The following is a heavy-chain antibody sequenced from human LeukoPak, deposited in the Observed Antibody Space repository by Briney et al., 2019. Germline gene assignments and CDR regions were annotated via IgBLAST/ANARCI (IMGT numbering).Heavy chain of an antibody. Sequence: GGSMRLSCVASGXNFDDSAVHWVRQAPGKGREWVSLISADGGSTFSADSVKGRFSISRDNSKNSLYLQMNSLRSEDTAMYYCAKESGKFDYWGQGTLVAVSS. J-gene: IGHJ4*02. CDR3: AKESGKFDY. CDR2: ISADGGST. CDR1: GXNFDDSA. V-gene: IGHV3-43*02.